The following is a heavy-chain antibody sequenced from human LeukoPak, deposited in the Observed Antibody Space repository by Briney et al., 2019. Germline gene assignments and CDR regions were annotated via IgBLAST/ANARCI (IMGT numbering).Heavy chain of an antibody. D-gene: IGHD5-24*01. Sequence: SETLSLTCAVYGGSFSGYYWSWIRQPPGKGLEWIGEINHSGSTNYNPSLKSRVTISVDTSKNQFSLKLSSVTAADTAVYYCARDSGRWLQLSPAGFDYWGQGTLVTVSS. J-gene: IGHJ4*02. CDR3: ARDSGRWLQLSPAGFDY. V-gene: IGHV4-34*01. CDR2: INHSGST. CDR1: GGSFSGYY.